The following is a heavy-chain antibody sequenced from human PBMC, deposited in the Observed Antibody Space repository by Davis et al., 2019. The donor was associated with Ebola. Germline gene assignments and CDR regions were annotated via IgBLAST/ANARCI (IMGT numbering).Heavy chain of an antibody. D-gene: IGHD1-7*01. CDR1: GFTFSSYW. J-gene: IGHJ4*02. CDR3: AKNRNWNYDYFDY. V-gene: IGHV3-23*01. Sequence: PGGSLRLSCAASGFTFSSYWMSWVRQAPGKGLEWVSAISGSGGSTYYADSVKGRFTISRDNSKNTLYLQMNSLRAEDTAVYYCAKNRNWNYDYFDYWGQGTLVTVSS. CDR2: ISGSGGST.